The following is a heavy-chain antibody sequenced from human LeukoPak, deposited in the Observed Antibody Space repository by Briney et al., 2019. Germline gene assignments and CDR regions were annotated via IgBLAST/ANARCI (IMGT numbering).Heavy chain of an antibody. Sequence: GGSLRLSCAASGFTFSNYAMTWVRQAPGKGLEWVSGINGSGDNTFYEESVRGRFTISRDNSKKTLYLQMNSLRAEDTAIYYCAKDRGDYDFWSGHPADYWGQGTLVTVSS. D-gene: IGHD3-3*01. CDR1: GFTFSNYA. J-gene: IGHJ4*02. V-gene: IGHV3-23*01. CDR2: INGSGDNT. CDR3: AKDRGDYDFWSGHPADY.